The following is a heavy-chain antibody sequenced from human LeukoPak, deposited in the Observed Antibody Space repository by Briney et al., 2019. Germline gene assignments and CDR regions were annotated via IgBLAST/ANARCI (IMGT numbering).Heavy chain of an antibody. CDR3: ARVAAGIGFFQH. V-gene: IGHV4-38-2*02. CDR1: GYSISSGYY. D-gene: IGHD6-13*01. Sequence: SETLSLTCIVSGYSISSGYYWGWIRQPPGKGLGWIGNIHHSGSTYYNPLLKSRVTISVDTSKNQLSLKLSSVTAADTAVYYCARVAAGIGFFQHWGQGTLVTVSS. J-gene: IGHJ1*01. CDR2: IHHSGST.